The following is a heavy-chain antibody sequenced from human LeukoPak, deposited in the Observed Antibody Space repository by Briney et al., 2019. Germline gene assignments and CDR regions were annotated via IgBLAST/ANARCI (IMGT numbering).Heavy chain of an antibody. V-gene: IGHV3-23*01. J-gene: IGHJ4*02. Sequence: PGGSLRLSCAASGFTFSSYAMSWVRQAPGKGLGWVSAISGSGGSTYYADSVKGRFTISRDNSKNTLYLQMNSLRAEDTAVYYCAKALPYYYGSGSSLHFDYWGQGTLVTVSS. CDR1: GFTFSSYA. CDR2: ISGSGGST. D-gene: IGHD3-10*01. CDR3: AKALPYYYGSGSSLHFDY.